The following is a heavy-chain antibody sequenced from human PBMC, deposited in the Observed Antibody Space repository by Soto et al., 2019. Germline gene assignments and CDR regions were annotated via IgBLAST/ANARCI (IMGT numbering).Heavy chain of an antibody. CDR1: GGSVSSGSYY. V-gene: IGHV4-61*01. Sequence: SETLSLTCTVSGGSVSSGSYYWSWIRQPPGKGLEWIGYIYYSGSTNYNPSLKSRVTISVDTSKNQFSLKLSSVTAADTAVYYCARVSRNRGSYLAPNFDYWGQGPLVTVYS. CDR2: IYYSGST. D-gene: IGHD1-26*01. J-gene: IGHJ4*02. CDR3: ARVSRNRGSYLAPNFDY.